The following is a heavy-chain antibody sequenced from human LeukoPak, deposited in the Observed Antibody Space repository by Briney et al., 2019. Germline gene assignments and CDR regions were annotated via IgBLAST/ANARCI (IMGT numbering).Heavy chain of an antibody. CDR3: AKGLVGNWNYDWFDP. CDR1: GFTFSSYG. J-gene: IGHJ5*02. V-gene: IGHV3-23*01. D-gene: IGHD1-7*01. CDR2: ISGSGGST. Sequence: GGSLRLSCAASGFTFSSYGMHWVRQAPGKGLEWVSAISGSGGSTYYADSVKGRFTISRDNSKNTLYLQMNSLRAEDTAVYYCAKGLVGNWNYDWFDPWGQGTLVTVSS.